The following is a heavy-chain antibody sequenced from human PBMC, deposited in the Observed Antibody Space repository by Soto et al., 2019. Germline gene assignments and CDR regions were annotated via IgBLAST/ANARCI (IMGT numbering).Heavy chain of an antibody. CDR3: ARPLSGSYSGRFDAFDI. Sequence: GECLKSSCKGSGYSFTSYWIGWVRQMPGKGLEWMGIIYPGDSDTRYSPSFQGQVTISADKSISTAYLQWSSLKASDTAMYYCARPLSGSYSGRFDAFDIWGQGTMVTVSS. D-gene: IGHD1-26*01. J-gene: IGHJ3*02. CDR1: GYSFTSYW. V-gene: IGHV5-51*01. CDR2: IYPGDSDT.